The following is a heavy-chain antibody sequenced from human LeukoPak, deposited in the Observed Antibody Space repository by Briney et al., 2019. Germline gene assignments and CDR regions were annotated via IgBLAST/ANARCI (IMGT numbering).Heavy chain of an antibody. V-gene: IGHV3-7*01. J-gene: IGHJ4*02. Sequence: GRSLRLSCAASGFTFSSYAINWVRQAPGKGLEWVANIKQDGSEKDYVDFMKGRFTISRDNAKNSVYLQVNSLRAEDTAIYHCARIGYRSSSFDYWGQGTLVTVSS. CDR3: ARIGYRSSSFDY. CDR2: IKQDGSEK. CDR1: GFTFSSYA. D-gene: IGHD6-13*01.